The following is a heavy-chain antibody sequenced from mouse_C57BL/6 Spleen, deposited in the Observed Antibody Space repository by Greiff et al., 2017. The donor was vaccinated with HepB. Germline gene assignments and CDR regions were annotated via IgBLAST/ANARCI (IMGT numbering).Heavy chain of an antibody. J-gene: IGHJ3*01. CDR1: GYSFTGYY. Sequence: VQLKESGPELVKPGASVKISCKASGYSFTGYYMNWVKQSPEKSLEWIGEINPSTGGTTYNQKFKAKATLTVDKSSSTAYMQLKSLTSEDSAVYYCARSTGGAWFAYWGQGTLVTVSA. V-gene: IGHV1-42*01. CDR3: ARSTGGAWFAY. D-gene: IGHD4-1*02. CDR2: INPSTGGT.